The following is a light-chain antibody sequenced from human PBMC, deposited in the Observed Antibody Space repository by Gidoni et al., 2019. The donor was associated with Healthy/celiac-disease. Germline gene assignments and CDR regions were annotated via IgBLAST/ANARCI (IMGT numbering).Light chain of an antibody. CDR3: QQSYSTPYT. CDR2: AAS. V-gene: IGKV1-39*01. CDR1: QSISSY. J-gene: IGKJ2*01. Sequence: DIQMTQSPSSLSASVVDRVTITCRASQSISSYLNWYQQKPGKAPKLLIYAASSLQSGVPSRFSGSGSGTDFTLTISSLQPEDFATYYCQQSYSTPYTFXQXTKLEIK.